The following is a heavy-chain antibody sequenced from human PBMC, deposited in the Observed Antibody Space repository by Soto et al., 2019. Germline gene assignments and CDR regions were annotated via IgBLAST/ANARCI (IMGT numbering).Heavy chain of an antibody. CDR1: GGSVSSGSYY. V-gene: IGHV4-61*01. CDR2: LYYSGST. D-gene: IGHD3-22*01. Sequence: QVQLQESGPGLVKPSETLSLTCTVSGGSVSSGSYYWSWIRQPPGKGLEWIGYLYYSGSTNYNPALQSRVTISVDKSENPLALKLSSVAAADTAVYYCAREQDSSGYYYWGQGTLVTVSS. J-gene: IGHJ4*02. CDR3: AREQDSSGYYY.